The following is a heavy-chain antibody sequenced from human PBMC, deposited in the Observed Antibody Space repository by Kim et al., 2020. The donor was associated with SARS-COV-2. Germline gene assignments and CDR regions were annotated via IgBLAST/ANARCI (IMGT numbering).Heavy chain of an antibody. V-gene: IGHV3-53*04. CDR3: AKVTKYYFDF. Sequence: GSTYYADSVKGRFTSSRHNSKNTLSLQMNSLRPEDTAVYYCAKVTKYYFDFWGQGTLVTVSS. CDR2: GST. J-gene: IGHJ4*02. D-gene: IGHD4-4*01.